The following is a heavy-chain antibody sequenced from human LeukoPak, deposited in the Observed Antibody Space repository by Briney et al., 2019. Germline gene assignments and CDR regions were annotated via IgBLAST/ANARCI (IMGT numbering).Heavy chain of an antibody. CDR2: INHSGST. J-gene: IGHJ5*02. Sequence: PSETLSLTCTVSGYSISSGYYWGWIRQPPGKGLEWIGEINHSGSTNYNPSLKSRVTISVDTSKNQFSLKLSSVTAADTAVYYCARVMYYYGSGSYYNDINWFDPWGQGTLATVSS. D-gene: IGHD3-10*01. CDR1: GYSISSGYY. V-gene: IGHV4-38-2*02. CDR3: ARVMYYYGSGSYYNDINWFDP.